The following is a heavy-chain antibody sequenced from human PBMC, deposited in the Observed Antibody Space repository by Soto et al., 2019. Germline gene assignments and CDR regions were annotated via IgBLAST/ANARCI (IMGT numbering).Heavy chain of an antibody. J-gene: IGHJ4*02. Sequence: PGGSLRLSCAASGFTFSNYAMNWVRQAPGKGLEWVSYISHKSSAIYHADSVKGRFSVSRDNSKNTLYLEMNSLRAEDTAVYYCAKDRNYYDSSGYDYWGQGTLVTVSS. D-gene: IGHD3-22*01. CDR1: GFTFSNYA. V-gene: IGHV3-48*01. CDR3: AKDRNYYDSSGYDY. CDR2: ISHKSSAI.